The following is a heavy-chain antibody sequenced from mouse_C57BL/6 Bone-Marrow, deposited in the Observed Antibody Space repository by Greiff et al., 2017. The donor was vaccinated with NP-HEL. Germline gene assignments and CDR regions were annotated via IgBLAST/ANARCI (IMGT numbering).Heavy chain of an antibody. V-gene: IGHV5-17*01. D-gene: IGHD1-1*01. CDR3: ARYYYGSSYFDY. CDR2: ISSGSSTI. J-gene: IGHJ2*01. Sequence: EVKLMESGGGLVKPGGSLKLSCAASGFTFSDYGMHWVRQAPEKGLEWVAYISSGSSTIYYADTVKGRFTISRDNAKNTLFLQMTSLRSEDTAMYYCARYYYGSSYFDYGGQGTTLTVSS. CDR1: GFTFSDYG.